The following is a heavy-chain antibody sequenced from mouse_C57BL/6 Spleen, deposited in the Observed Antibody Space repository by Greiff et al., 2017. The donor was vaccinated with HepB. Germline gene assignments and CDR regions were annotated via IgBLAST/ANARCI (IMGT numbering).Heavy chain of an antibody. CDR2: IYPRDGST. J-gene: IGHJ2*01. V-gene: IGHV1-85*01. D-gene: IGHD1-1*01. Sequence: QVQLKESGPELVKPGASVKLYCKASGYTFTSYDINWVKQRPGQGLEWIGWIYPRDGSTKNNEKFKGKATLTVDTSSSTAYMELHSLTSEDSAVYFCARERYYGSSDYWGQGTTLTVSS. CDR3: ARERYYGSSDY. CDR1: GYTFTSYD.